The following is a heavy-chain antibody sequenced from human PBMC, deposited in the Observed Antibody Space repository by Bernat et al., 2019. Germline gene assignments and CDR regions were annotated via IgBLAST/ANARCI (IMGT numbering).Heavy chain of an antibody. CDR3: ATGLPNRVLGECAFYYIDY. V-gene: IGHV1-24*01. Sequence: QVQLVQSGAEVKKPGASVKVSCKVSGYTLTELSMHWVRQAPGKGLEWMGGFDPDDGETIYAQKFQGRVTMTEDTSTDTAYMELSSLRSEDTAVYYCATGLPNRVLGECAFYYIDYWGQGTMVTVSS. J-gene: IGHJ4*02. CDR2: FDPDDGET. CDR1: GYTLTELS. D-gene: IGHD3-16*01.